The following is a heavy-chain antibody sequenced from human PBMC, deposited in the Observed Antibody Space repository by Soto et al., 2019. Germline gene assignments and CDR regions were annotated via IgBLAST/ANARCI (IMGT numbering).Heavy chain of an antibody. D-gene: IGHD3-10*01. V-gene: IGHV1-46*01. J-gene: IGHJ6*02. Sequence: ASVNVSCKASGYTFTSYYMHWVRQAPGQGLELMGIINPSGGSTSYAQKFQGRVTMTRXXXXXXVXMXLXXXRSEDTAVYYCARVWKITMVRHGMDVWGQGTTVTVSS. CDR3: ARVWKITMVRHGMDV. CDR2: INPSGGST. CDR1: GYTFTSYY.